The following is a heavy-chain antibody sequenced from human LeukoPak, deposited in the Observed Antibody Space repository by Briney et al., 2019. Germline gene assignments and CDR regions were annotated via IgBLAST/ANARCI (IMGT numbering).Heavy chain of an antibody. D-gene: IGHD2/OR15-2a*01. CDR1: GFTFSLYG. Sequence: GGSLRLSCAASGFTFSLYGMHWVRQAPAKGLESVAVISYDTNDKYYADSVKGRFTISSDNSKNTLYLQMNSLRGEDTAVYFCAKDSREDFYALRRSYHSRYYGIDVWGQGTTVIVSS. J-gene: IGHJ6*02. CDR3: AKDSREDFYALRRSYHSRYYGIDV. CDR2: ISYDTNDK. V-gene: IGHV3-30*18.